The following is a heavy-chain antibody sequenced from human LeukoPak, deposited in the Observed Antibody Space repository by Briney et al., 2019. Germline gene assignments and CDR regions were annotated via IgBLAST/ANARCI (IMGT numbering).Heavy chain of an antibody. CDR2: IIPIFGTA. CDR3: ARLVGATLGYFDY. CDR1: VGTFSSYA. J-gene: IGHJ4*02. D-gene: IGHD1-26*01. V-gene: IGHV1-69*01. Sequence: GASVKVSFQASVGTFSSYAISWVRQAPGQGLDWMGGIIPIFGTANYARKVQGRVTITPDGSMSQAYMQLSSLRSEDTAGYYCARLVGATLGYFDYWGQGTLVTVSS.